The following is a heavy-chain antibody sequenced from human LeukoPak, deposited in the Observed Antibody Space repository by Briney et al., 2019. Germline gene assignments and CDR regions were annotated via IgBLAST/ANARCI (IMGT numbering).Heavy chain of an antibody. D-gene: IGHD2-2*01. CDR3: AKDRTAVPLAYWYFDL. CDR1: GFTFSNHA. Sequence: GGSLRLSCVASGFTFSNHAMTWVRQAPGKGPEWVSVIYGSGDSTFYADSVKGRFTISRDNSKNILYLHVNSLRVEDSAIYYCAKDRTAVPLAYWYFDLWGRGTLVTVSS. V-gene: IGHV3-23*01. CDR2: IYGSGDST. J-gene: IGHJ2*01.